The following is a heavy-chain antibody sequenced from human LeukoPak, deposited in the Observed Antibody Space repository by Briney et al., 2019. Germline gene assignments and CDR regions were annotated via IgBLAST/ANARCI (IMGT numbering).Heavy chain of an antibody. CDR2: IYSSGST. D-gene: IGHD3-22*01. J-gene: IGHJ4*02. V-gene: IGHV4-61*02. CDR3: ARAGGYYDSSGYSSGFDY. CDR1: GGSISSGSYY. Sequence: SQTLSLTGTVSGGSISSGSYYWSWIRQPAGKALEWIGRIYSSGSTNYNPSLKSRVTMSVDTSKNQFSLKLSSLTAADTAVYYCARAGGYYDSSGYSSGFDYWGQGTLVTVSS.